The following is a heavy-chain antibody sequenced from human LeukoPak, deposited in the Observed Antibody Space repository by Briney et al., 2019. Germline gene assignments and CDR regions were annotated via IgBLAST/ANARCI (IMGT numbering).Heavy chain of an antibody. CDR3: ARDDIAVAGRFVYYYYYMDV. CDR1: GGTFSSYA. CDR2: IIPIFGTA. J-gene: IGHJ6*03. Sequence: GASVKVSCKASGGTFSSYAISWVRQAPGQGLEWMGGIIPIFGTANYAQKFQGRVTITADKSTSTAYMELSSLRSEDTAVYYCARDDIAVAGRFVYYYYYMDVWGKGTTVTVSS. D-gene: IGHD6-19*01. V-gene: IGHV1-69*06.